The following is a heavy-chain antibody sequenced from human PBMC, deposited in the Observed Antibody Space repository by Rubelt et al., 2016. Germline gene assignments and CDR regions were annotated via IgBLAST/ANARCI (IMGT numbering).Heavy chain of an antibody. CDR1: GFTFSSYA. CDR3: ARVGRSGYSIDY. V-gene: IGHV3-48*04. J-gene: IGHJ4*02. CDR2: ISSSSTTI. Sequence: EVQLVESGGGLVQPGGSLRLSCAASGFTFSSYAMNWVRQAPGKGLEWISYISSSSTTISYADSVMGRFTVSRDNAKNSLSLQMNTLKAGDTAVYYCARVGRSGYSIDYWGQGTQVTVSS. D-gene: IGHD5-18*01.